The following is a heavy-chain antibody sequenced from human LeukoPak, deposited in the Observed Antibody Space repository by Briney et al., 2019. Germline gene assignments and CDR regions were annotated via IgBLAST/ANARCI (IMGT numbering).Heavy chain of an antibody. D-gene: IGHD5-18*01. CDR2: ISYDGSNK. V-gene: IGHV3-30-3*01. Sequence: PGGSLRLSCAASGFTFSSYAMHWVRQAPGKGLEWVAVISYDGSNKYYADSVKGRFTISRDNSKNTLYLQTNSLRAEDTAVYYCARDRTAMVIGDPDYWGQGTLVTVSS. CDR1: GFTFSSYA. J-gene: IGHJ4*02. CDR3: ARDRTAMVIGDPDY.